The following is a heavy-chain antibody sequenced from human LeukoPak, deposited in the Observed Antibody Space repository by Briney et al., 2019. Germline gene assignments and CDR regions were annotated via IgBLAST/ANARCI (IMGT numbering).Heavy chain of an antibody. D-gene: IGHD6-19*01. Sequence: SETLSLTCTVSGGSISSYYWSWIRQPPGKGLEWIGYIYYRGNTNYNPSLQSRVTISVDTSKNQFSLKLSSVTAADTAVYYCARALDPNSSGWYRLFDYWGQGTLVTVSS. CDR3: ARALDPNSSGWYRLFDY. V-gene: IGHV4-59*01. J-gene: IGHJ4*02. CDR1: GGSISSYY. CDR2: IYYRGNT.